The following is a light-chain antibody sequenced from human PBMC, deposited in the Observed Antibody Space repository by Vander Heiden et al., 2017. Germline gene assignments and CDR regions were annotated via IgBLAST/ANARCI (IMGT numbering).Light chain of an antibody. CDR2: GAS. Sequence: EIVLTQSPGTLSLSPGERATLSCRASQSVSSGYLAWHQQRPGQPPRLLSYGASSRATGIPDRFSGSGSGTDFTLTISRLEPEDFAVYYCQYYPSFLTFGGGTKVEIK. V-gene: IGKV3-20*01. J-gene: IGKJ4*01. CDR3: QYYPSFLT. CDR1: QSVSSGY.